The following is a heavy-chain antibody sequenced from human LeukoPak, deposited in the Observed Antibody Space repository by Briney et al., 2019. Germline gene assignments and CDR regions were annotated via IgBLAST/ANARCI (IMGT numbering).Heavy chain of an antibody. CDR2: ISGSGGSA. D-gene: IGHD3-22*01. V-gene: IGHV3-23*01. CDR1: GFTFSSYA. J-gene: IGHJ4*02. Sequence: PGGSLRLSCAASGFTFSSYAMSWVSQAPGKGLEWVSAISGSGGSAYYADSVKGRFTISRDNSKNTLYLQMNSLRAEDTAVYYCAKAATNYYDSSGYFDYWGQGTLVTVSS. CDR3: AKAATNYYDSSGYFDY.